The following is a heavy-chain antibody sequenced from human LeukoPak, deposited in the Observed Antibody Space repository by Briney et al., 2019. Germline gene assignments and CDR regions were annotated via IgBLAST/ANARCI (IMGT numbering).Heavy chain of an antibody. D-gene: IGHD2-15*01. CDR2: ISGSGGST. V-gene: IGHV3-23*01. CDR1: GFTFSSYA. J-gene: IGHJ4*02. Sequence: GGCLRLSCAAAGFTFSSYAMSWVRPAAGKGLGWVSAISGSGGSTYYADSVKGRFTISRDNSKNTLYLKMNSLRAEDTAVYYCARVDRYCSGGSCYGFDYWGQGTLVTVSS. CDR3: ARVDRYCSGGSCYGFDY.